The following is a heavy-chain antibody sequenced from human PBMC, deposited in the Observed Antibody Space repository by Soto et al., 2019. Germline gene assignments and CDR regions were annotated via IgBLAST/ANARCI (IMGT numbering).Heavy chain of an antibody. CDR2: ISGSGGST. CDR1: GFTFSSYA. V-gene: IGHV3-23*01. CDR3: AKATYHFYGEHYYYKDV. J-gene: IGHJ6*03. Sequence: PGGSLRLSCAASGFTFSSYAMSWVRQAPGKGLEWVSAISGSGGSTYYADSVKGRFPISRDNSKNTLYLQMNSLRAEDTAVYYCAKATYHFYGEHYYYKDVWGKGTTVTVSS. D-gene: IGHD4-17*01.